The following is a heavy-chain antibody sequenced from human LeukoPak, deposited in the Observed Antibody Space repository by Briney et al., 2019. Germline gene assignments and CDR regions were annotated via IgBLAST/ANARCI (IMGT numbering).Heavy chain of an antibody. J-gene: IGHJ3*02. Sequence: GGSLRLSCAASGFTFSAYGMSWVRQSPRKGLEWVSGVSGADGTTYYADSVKGRFTISRDNSKSTLYLQMNNLRAEDTAVYYCAKEVVGATLGAFDIWGQGTMVTVSS. V-gene: IGHV3-23*01. CDR1: GFTFSAYG. CDR3: AKEVVGATLGAFDI. CDR2: VSGADGTT. D-gene: IGHD1-26*01.